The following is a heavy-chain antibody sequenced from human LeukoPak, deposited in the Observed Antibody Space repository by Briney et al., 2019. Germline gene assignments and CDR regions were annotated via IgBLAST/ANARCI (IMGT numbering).Heavy chain of an antibody. V-gene: IGHV3-15*01. CDR3: TTDRGIAARQDLEARDY. Sequence: GGSLRLSCAASGFTFSNAWMSWVRQAPGKGLEWVGRIKSKTDGGTTDYVAPVKGRFTISRDDSKNTLYLQMNSLKTEDTAVYYCTTDRGIAARQDLEARDYWGQGTLVTVSS. J-gene: IGHJ4*02. D-gene: IGHD6-6*01. CDR2: IKSKTDGGTT. CDR1: GFTFSNAW.